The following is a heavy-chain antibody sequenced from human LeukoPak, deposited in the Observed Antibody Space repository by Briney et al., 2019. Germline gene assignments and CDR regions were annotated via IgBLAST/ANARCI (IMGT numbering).Heavy chain of an antibody. CDR2: MSFDGSNK. V-gene: IGHV3-30*18. CDR1: GFTFSSYG. D-gene: IGHD5-18*01. Sequence: GSLRLSCAASGFTFSSYGVHWVRQAPGKGLEWVTVMSFDGSNKYYADSVKGRFTISRDNSKNTLYLQMNSLRTEDTAVYYCAKEPARGYTYGPDYWGQGTLVTVSS. J-gene: IGHJ4*02. CDR3: AKEPARGYTYGPDY.